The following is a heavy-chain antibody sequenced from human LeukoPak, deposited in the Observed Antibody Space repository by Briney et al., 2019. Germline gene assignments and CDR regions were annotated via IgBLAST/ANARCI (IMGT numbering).Heavy chain of an antibody. J-gene: IGHJ4*02. V-gene: IGHV3-74*03. D-gene: IGHD6-13*01. CDR1: GFTFSSYW. CDR3: ARDSSSWYSDY. Sequence: GGSLRLSCAASGFTFSSYWMHWVRQAPGKGLVWVSRIKSDGSSTTYADSVKGRFTISRDNAKNTLHLQMNSLRAEDTAVYYCARDSSSWYSDYWGQGTLVTVSS. CDR2: IKSDGSST.